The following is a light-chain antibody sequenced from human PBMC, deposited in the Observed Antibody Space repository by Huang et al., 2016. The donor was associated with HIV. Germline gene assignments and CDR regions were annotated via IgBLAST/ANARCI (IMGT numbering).Light chain of an antibody. CDR2: DAS. V-gene: IGKV3-15*01. CDR1: QSVSSN. J-gene: IGKJ1*01. CDR3: QQYSNWPPWT. Sequence: EVVMTQSPATLYVSPGERATLSCRASQSVSSNLAWYQQKSGQAPRLLIYDASTRATGIPVRFSGSGSGTEFTLSISSLQTEDFAVYYCQQYSNWPPWTFGQGTKVEIK.